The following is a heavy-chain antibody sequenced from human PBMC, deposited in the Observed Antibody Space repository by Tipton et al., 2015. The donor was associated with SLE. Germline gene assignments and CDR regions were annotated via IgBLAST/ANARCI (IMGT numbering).Heavy chain of an antibody. D-gene: IGHD3-16*01. CDR3: AKMGDLPNYLDA. CDR2: IYVVAHST. V-gene: IGHV3-23*03. J-gene: IGHJ5*01. Sequence: SLRLSCATSGFSFSNSAMSWVSQAPGRGLEWVSLIYVVAHSTAYADSVKGRFTISKHDSKNTLYLQMNTLRAEVTALYYCAKMGDLPNYLDACGPGILITVSS. CDR1: GFSFSNSA.